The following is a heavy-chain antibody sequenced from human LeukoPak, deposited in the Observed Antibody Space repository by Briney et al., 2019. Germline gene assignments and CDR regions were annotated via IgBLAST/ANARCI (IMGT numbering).Heavy chain of an antibody. CDR2: FDPEDGET. CDR1: GYTLTELS. CDR3: ARNIGAFTRYYDILTGSYYFDY. V-gene: IGHV1-24*01. D-gene: IGHD3-9*01. Sequence: ASVKVSCKVSGYTLTELSMHWVRQAPGKGLEWMGGFDPEDGETIYAQKFQGGVTMTEDSSTDTAYMELSSLRSEDTAVYYSARNIGAFTRYYDILTGSYYFDYWGQGTLVTVSS. J-gene: IGHJ4*02.